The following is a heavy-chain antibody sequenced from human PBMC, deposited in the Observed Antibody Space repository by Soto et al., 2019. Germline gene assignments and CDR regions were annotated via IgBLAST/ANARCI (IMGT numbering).Heavy chain of an antibody. D-gene: IGHD3-22*01. Sequence: EVQLVESGGGLIQPGGSLRLSCAASGFTVSSNYMSWVRQAPGKGLECVSVIYSGGSTYYADSVKGRFTISRDNSKNTLYLQMNSLRAADTAVYYCARDRVESGYPEYFQHWGQGTLVTVSS. J-gene: IGHJ1*01. CDR1: GFTVSSNY. CDR2: IYSGGST. CDR3: ARDRVESGYPEYFQH. V-gene: IGHV3-53*01.